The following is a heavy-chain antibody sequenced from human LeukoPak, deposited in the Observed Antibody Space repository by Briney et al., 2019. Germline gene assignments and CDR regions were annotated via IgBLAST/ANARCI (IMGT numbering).Heavy chain of an antibody. V-gene: IGHV1-46*01. CDR2: INPSGGST. CDR1: GYTFTSYY. D-gene: IGHD2-2*02. Sequence: GASVKVSCKASGYTFTSYYMHWVRQAPGQGFEWMGIINPSGGSTSYAQKFKNRVTMTRDTSTSIVYMELSSLRSEDTAVYYCARDQTDCSRTNCYNLHYGMDVWGQGTTVTVSS. J-gene: IGHJ6*02. CDR3: ARDQTDCSRTNCYNLHYGMDV.